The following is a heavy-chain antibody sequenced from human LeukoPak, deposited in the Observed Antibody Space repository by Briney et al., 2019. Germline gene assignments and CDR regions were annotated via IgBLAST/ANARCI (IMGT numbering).Heavy chain of an antibody. J-gene: IGHJ4*02. V-gene: IGHV3-23*01. Sequence: PGGSLRLSCAASGFTFSSYAMSWVRQAPGKGLEWVSVISGSGGSTYYADSVKGRFTISRDNSKNTLYLQMNSLRAEDTAVYYCAKDRNISGSFHSWGQGTLATVSS. CDR1: GFTFSSYA. D-gene: IGHD2/OR15-2a*01. CDR3: AKDRNISGSFHS. CDR2: ISGSGGST.